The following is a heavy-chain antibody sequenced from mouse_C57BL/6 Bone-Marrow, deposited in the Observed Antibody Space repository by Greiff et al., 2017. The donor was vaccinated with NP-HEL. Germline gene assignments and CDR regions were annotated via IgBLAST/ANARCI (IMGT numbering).Heavy chain of an antibody. V-gene: IGHV1-19*01. Sequence: EVKLQQSGPVLVKPGASVKMSCKASGYTFTDYYMNWVKQSHGKSLEWIGVINPYNGGTSYNQKFKGKATLTVDKSSSTAYMELNSLTSEDSAVYYCARWIYYYGSSYYYAMDYWGQGTSVTVSS. J-gene: IGHJ4*01. CDR3: ARWIYYYGSSYYYAMDY. D-gene: IGHD1-1*01. CDR1: GYTFTDYY. CDR2: INPYNGGT.